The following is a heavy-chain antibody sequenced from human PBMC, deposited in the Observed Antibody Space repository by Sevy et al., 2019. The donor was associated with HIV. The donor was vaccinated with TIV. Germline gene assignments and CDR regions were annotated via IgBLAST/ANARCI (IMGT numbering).Heavy chain of an antibody. CDR1: GYTFTSYD. J-gene: IGHJ6*02. D-gene: IGHD3-3*01. CDR2: MNPNSGNT. CDR3: ASELKYDFWSGYPIYYYYGMDV. V-gene: IGHV1-8*01. Sequence: ASVKVSCKASGYTFTSYDINWVRQATGQGLEWMGWMNPNSGNTGYAQKFQGRVTMTRNTSISTAYMELSSLRSEDTAVYYCASELKYDFWSGYPIYYYYGMDVWGQGTTVTVSS.